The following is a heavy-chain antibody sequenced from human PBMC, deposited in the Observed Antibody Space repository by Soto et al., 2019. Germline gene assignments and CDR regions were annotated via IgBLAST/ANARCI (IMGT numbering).Heavy chain of an antibody. CDR1: GYTLTELS. J-gene: IGHJ4*02. CDR3: ATILKRGVCSSTSCYREYYFDY. Sequence: GASVKVSCQVSGYTLTELSMHWVRQAPGKRLEGMGGFDPEDGETIYAQKFQGRVTMTEDTSTDPAYMELSSLRSEDTAVYYCATILKRGVCSSTSCYREYYFDYWGQGTLVTVSS. D-gene: IGHD2-2*01. V-gene: IGHV1-24*01. CDR2: FDPEDGET.